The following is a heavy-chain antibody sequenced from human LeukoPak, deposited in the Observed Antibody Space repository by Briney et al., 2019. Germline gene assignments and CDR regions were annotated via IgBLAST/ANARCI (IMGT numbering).Heavy chain of an antibody. V-gene: IGHV4-59*02. CDR2: INDRGST. CDR1: GDSVRSYY. CDR3: VRDSRYGSGWFEDGLDF. Sequence: PSETLSLTCTVSGDSVRSYYWSWIRQPPGQGLEWLGHINDRGSTNYNPSLQGRVTISIDTSKNLFSLKVNSVTAADTAVYYCVRDSRYGSGWFEDGLDFWGQGTTVTVSS. J-gene: IGHJ6*02. D-gene: IGHD6-13*01.